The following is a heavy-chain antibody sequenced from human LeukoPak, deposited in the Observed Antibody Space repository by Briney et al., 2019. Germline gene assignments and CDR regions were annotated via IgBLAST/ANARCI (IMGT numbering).Heavy chain of an antibody. CDR1: GGSINTANYY. CDR2: IYTSGST. Sequence: PSETLSLTCTVSGGSINTANYYWSWIRQPAGKGLEWIGRIYTSGSTNYNPSLKSRVTISGDTSKNQFSLKLSSVTAADTAVYYCARELGLNWFDPWGQGTLVTVSS. CDR3: ARELGLNWFDP. J-gene: IGHJ5*02. V-gene: IGHV4-61*02.